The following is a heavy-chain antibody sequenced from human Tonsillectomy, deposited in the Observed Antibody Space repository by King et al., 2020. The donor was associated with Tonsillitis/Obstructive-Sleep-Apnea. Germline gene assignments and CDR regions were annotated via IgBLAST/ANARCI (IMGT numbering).Heavy chain of an antibody. Sequence: QLQESGPGLVKPSQTLSLTCTVSVVSISSGGYYWSWIRQHPGKGLEWIGYLYYSGRTYYNPSLKSRVTISVDTSKNQFSLMLSSVTAADTAVYYCAGGGITIFGVVISGYYYYYMDVWGKGTTVTVSS. CDR2: LYYSGRT. CDR3: AGGGITIFGVVISGYYYYYMDV. J-gene: IGHJ6*03. CDR1: VVSISSGGYY. V-gene: IGHV4-31*03. D-gene: IGHD3-3*01.